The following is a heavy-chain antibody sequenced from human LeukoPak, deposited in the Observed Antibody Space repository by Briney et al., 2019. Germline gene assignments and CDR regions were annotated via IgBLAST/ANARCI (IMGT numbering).Heavy chain of an antibody. CDR2: IRDSGEA. D-gene: IGHD3/OR15-3a*01. J-gene: IGHJ5*02. CDR3: ARDRAANQDWVEFDP. CDR1: GFRFSDYY. Sequence: PGGSLRLSCAVSGFRFSDYYMSWVRQAPGKGLEWVGLIRDSGEAFYADFARGRFAISRDEFENTLYLQMNSLRVEDTAVYFCARDRAANQDWVEFDPWGQGTPVIVSS. V-gene: IGHV3-66*03.